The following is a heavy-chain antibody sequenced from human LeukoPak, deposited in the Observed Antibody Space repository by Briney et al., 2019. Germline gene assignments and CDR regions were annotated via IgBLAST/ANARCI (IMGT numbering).Heavy chain of an antibody. J-gene: IGHJ1*01. CDR1: GGSISSYY. V-gene: IGHV4-39*07. CDR3: AGDGAEYFQH. CDR2: IYYSGST. Sequence: SETLSLTCTVSGGSISSYYWGWIRQPPGKGLEWIGSIYYSGSTYYNPSLKSRVTISVDTSKNQFSLKLSSVTAADTAVYYCAGDGAEYFQHWGQGTLVTVSS.